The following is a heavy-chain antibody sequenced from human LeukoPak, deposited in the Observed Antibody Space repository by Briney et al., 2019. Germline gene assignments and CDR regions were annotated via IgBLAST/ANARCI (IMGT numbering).Heavy chain of an antibody. J-gene: IGHJ4*02. Sequence: SETLSLTCAVYGGSFSGYYWSWIRQPPGKGLGWIGEINHSGSTNYNPSLKSRVTISVDTSKNQFSLKLSSVTAADTAVYYCARGPTYYFDYWGQGTLVTVSS. CDR1: GGSFSGYY. D-gene: IGHD3-16*01. V-gene: IGHV4-34*01. CDR3: ARGPTYYFDY. CDR2: INHSGST.